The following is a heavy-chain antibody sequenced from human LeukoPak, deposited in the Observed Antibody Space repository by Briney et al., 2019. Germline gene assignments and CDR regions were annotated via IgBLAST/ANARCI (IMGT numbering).Heavy chain of an antibody. CDR3: ARAAAGTKFDY. D-gene: IGHD6-13*01. CDR1: GGSISSGGYS. Sequence: SETLSLTCTVSGGSISSGGYSWSWIRQPPGKGLEWIGYIYHSGSTYYNPSLKSRVTISVDRSKNQFSLKLSSVTAADTAVYYCARAAAGTKFDYWGQGTLVTVSS. J-gene: IGHJ4*02. V-gene: IGHV4-30-2*01. CDR2: IYHSGST.